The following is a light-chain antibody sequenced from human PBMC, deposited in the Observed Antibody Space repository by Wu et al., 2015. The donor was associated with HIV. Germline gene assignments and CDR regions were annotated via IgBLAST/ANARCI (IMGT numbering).Light chain of an antibody. J-gene: IGKJ1*01. V-gene: IGKV3-11*01. CDR3: QQRSNWPPTWT. CDR1: QSVSAY. Sequence: EIVLTQSPATLSLSPGERVTLSCRASQSVSAYLAWYQQKPGQAPRLLIYDASNRATGIPVRFSGSGSGTDFTLTISSLEPEDFAVYYCQQRSNWPPTWTFGQGTKVEIK. CDR2: DAS.